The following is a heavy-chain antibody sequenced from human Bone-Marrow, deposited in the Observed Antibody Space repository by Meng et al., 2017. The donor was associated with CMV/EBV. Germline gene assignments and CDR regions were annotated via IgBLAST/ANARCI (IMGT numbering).Heavy chain of an antibody. CDR2: MNPNSGDI. J-gene: IGHJ3*02. D-gene: IGHD3-10*01. CDR1: GYTFTSYG. V-gene: IGHV1-8*02. Sequence: ASVKVSCKASGYTFTSYGISWVRQATGQGLEWMGWMNPNSGDIGYAPKFQDRVTMTRHTSISTAYMELSSLRSEDTAVYYCARGLYSYDSGSYIGPLGGSFDIWGQGTVVTVSS. CDR3: ARGLYSYDSGSYIGPLGGSFDI.